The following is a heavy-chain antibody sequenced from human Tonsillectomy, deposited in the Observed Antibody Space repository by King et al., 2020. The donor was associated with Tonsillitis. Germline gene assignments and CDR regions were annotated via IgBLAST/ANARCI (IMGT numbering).Heavy chain of an antibody. V-gene: IGHV4-61*02. J-gene: IGHJ5*02. CDR1: GASISSGTYY. Sequence: HVQLQESGPGLVKPSQTLSLTCTVSGASISSGTYYWSWIRQPAGKGLEWIGRIDTSGTTKYNPSLKSRVTLSIDAPQNQFSLKLTSVTAADTAVYYCARNRLWFGEEPNWFDPWGQGTQVTVSS. CDR3: ARNRLWFGEEPNWFDP. CDR2: IDTSGTT. D-gene: IGHD3-10*01.